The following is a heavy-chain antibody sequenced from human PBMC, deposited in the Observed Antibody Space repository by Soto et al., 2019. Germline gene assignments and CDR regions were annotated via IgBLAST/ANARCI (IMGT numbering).Heavy chain of an antibody. CDR1: GGSLSSGGYY. D-gene: IGHD5-12*01. J-gene: IGHJ4*02. CDR3: ARDTQRGYSGYFDS. V-gene: IGHV4-31*03. Sequence: QVQLQESGPGLVKPSQTLSLSCTVSGGSLSSGGYYWSWIRQHPGKGLEWIGFIYYSGSTYYNPSLKSRVTISVDTSQNQFSLKLSSVTAADRAVYYCARDTQRGYSGYFDSWGQGTLVTVSS. CDR2: IYYSGST.